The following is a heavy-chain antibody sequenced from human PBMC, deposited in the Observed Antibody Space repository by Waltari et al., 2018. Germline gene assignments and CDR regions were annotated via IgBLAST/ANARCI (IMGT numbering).Heavy chain of an antibody. CDR2: IGDEGSNK. J-gene: IGHJ4*02. V-gene: IGHV3-33*01. D-gene: IGHD5-18*01. CDR3: ARGTAMVTMFDY. Sequence: QVQLVESGGGVVQPGRSLRLSCAASGFTFSSYGMHWVRQAPGKGLEWVAVIGDEGSNKYYADSVKGRFTSSRDNSKNTLYLQMNSLRAEDTAVYYCARGTAMVTMFDYWGQGTLVTVSS. CDR1: GFTFSSYG.